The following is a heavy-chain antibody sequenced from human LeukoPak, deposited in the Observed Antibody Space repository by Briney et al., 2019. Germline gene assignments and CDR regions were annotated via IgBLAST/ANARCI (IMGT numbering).Heavy chain of an antibody. CDR1: GYTFTSYG. Sequence: ASMKVSCKASGYTFTSYGFTWVRQAPGQGLEWMGWTSAYNGNTNYAQNFQGRVTMTTDTSTSTAYMELRILRSDDTAVYYCARDHSGSPAAFDIWGQGTTVTVSS. D-gene: IGHD6-13*01. CDR3: ARDHSGSPAAFDI. CDR2: TSAYNGNT. V-gene: IGHV1-18*01. J-gene: IGHJ3*02.